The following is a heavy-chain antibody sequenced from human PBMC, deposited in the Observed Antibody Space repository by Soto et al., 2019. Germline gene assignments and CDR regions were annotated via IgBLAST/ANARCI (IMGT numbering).Heavy chain of an antibody. Sequence: VKVSCKASGYTFTNFGINWVRQAPGQGLEWMGWISGNNGDTDYAQNLQGRVTLTTDTSTTTAYMEMRSLTYDDTAMYYCARDFQTWGQGTLVTVSS. CDR2: ISGNNGDT. CDR1: GYTFTNFG. CDR3: ARDFQT. J-gene: IGHJ5*02. V-gene: IGHV1-18*01.